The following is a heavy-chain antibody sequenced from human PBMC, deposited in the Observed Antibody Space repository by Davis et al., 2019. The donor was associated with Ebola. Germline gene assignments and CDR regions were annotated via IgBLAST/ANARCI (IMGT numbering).Heavy chain of an antibody. CDR2: INPNSGGT. D-gene: IGHD6-6*01. J-gene: IGHJ6*03. Sequence: ASVKVSCKASGYTFTGYYMHWVRQAPGQGLEWMGWINPNSGGTNYAQKFQGRVTMTRDTSISTAYMELSRLRSDDTAVYYCAKDGARFFCYYMDVWGKGTTVTVSS. CDR3: AKDGARFFCYYMDV. CDR1: GYTFTGYY. V-gene: IGHV1-2*02.